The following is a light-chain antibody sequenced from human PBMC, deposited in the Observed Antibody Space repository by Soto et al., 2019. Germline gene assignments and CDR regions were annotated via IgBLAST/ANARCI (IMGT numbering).Light chain of an antibody. J-gene: IGLJ2*01. Sequence: QSALTQPASVSGSPGQSITISCTGTSSDIGGYNYVSWYQQHPGKAPKLMIYEVSNRPSGVSNRFFGSKSGNTASLTISGLQAEDEADYYCSSFRSTTTLFGGGTKVTVL. V-gene: IGLV2-14*01. CDR2: EVS. CDR3: SSFRSTTTL. CDR1: SSDIGGYNY.